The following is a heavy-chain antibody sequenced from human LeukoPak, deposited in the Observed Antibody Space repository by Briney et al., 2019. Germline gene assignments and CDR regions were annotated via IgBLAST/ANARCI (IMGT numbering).Heavy chain of an antibody. D-gene: IGHD5-24*01. J-gene: IGHJ4*02. CDR2: IHPSGIT. CDR1: GGSLTIGSYY. V-gene: IGHV4-31*03. CDR3: ARGQDAFKTGY. Sequence: SETLSLTCTVSGGSLTIGSYYWTWIRHYPGKGLEWIGYIHPSGITDYNPSLKSRVTISLAMSQNQFSLKLTSVTAADTAIYYCARGQDAFKTGYWGQGTLVTVSS.